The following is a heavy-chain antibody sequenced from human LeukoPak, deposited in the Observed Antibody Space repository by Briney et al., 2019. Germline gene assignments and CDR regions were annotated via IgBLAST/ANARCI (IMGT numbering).Heavy chain of an antibody. CDR3: ARNPVTTKYFDY. CDR1: GYTFTSYY. D-gene: IGHD4-17*01. Sequence: ASVKVSCKASGYTFTSYYMHWVRQAPGQGLERVGIINPSGGSSNYAQKFQGRVTMTRDTSTSTVYMELSILRSEDTAVYYCARNPVTTKYFDYWGQGTLVTVSS. J-gene: IGHJ4*02. V-gene: IGHV1-46*01. CDR2: INPSGGSS.